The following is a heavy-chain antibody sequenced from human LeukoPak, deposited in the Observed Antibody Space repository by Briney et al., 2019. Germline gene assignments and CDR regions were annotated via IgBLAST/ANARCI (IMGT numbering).Heavy chain of an antibody. Sequence: ASVNLSCKASGYTFTSYYMHWVRQAPGQGLEWMGIINPSGGSTSYAQKFQGRVTMTRDMSTSTVYMELSSLRSEDTDVYYCARAGFSLPYYFDYWGQGTLVTVSS. V-gene: IGHV1-46*01. CDR1: GYTFTSYY. CDR3: ARAGFSLPYYFDY. CDR2: INPSGGST. J-gene: IGHJ4*02. D-gene: IGHD7-27*01.